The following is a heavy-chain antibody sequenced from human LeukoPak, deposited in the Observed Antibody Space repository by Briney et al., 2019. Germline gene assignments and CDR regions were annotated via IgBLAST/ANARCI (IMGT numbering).Heavy chain of an antibody. CDR2: ISAYNGNT. Sequence: GASVKVSCKTSGYIFTTYGITWVRQAPGQGLEWMGWISAYNGNTNYAQKLQGRVTMTTDTSTSTAYMELRSLRSDDTAVYYCARDPGSTYYYDSSGYNPLGYWGQGTLVTVSS. D-gene: IGHD3-22*01. CDR3: ARDPGSTYYYDSSGYNPLGY. V-gene: IGHV1-18*01. CDR1: GYIFTTYG. J-gene: IGHJ4*02.